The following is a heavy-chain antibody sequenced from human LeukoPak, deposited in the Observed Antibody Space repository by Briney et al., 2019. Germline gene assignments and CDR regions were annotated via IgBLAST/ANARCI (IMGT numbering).Heavy chain of an antibody. D-gene: IGHD1-26*01. CDR1: GFTFSSYA. CDR2: ISSNGGST. CDR3: ARDLGTYAFDI. Sequence: GGSLRLSCAASGFTFSSYAMHWVRQAPGKGLEYVSAISSNGGSTYCANSVKGRFTISRDNSKNTLYLQMGSLRAEDMAVYYCARDLGTYAFDIWGQGTMVTVSS. V-gene: IGHV3-64*01. J-gene: IGHJ3*02.